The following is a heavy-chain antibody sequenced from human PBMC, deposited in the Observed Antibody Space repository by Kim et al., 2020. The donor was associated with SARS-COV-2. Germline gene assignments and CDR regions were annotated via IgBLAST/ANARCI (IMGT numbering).Heavy chain of an antibody. J-gene: IGHJ5*02. Sequence: TDYAATVKGRFTISRDDSKNTLYLQINSLKTEDTAIYYCTTGHIVGAFDPWGQGTLVTVSS. CDR3: TTGHIVGAFDP. V-gene: IGHV3-15*01. D-gene: IGHD1-26*01. CDR2: T.